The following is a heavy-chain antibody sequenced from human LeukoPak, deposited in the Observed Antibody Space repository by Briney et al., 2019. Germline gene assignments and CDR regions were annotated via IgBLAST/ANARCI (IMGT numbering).Heavy chain of an antibody. CDR1: GFTFSSYA. Sequence: PGGSLRLSCVASGFTFSSYAMSWVRQAPGKGLEWVSVISGSGGSTYHADSVKGRFTISRDNSKNTLCLQMNSLRAEDTAVYYCAKTGRGTTTFHYFDYWGQGTLVTVSS. CDR3: AKTGRGTTTFHYFDY. V-gene: IGHV3-23*01. J-gene: IGHJ4*02. CDR2: ISGSGGST. D-gene: IGHD1-26*01.